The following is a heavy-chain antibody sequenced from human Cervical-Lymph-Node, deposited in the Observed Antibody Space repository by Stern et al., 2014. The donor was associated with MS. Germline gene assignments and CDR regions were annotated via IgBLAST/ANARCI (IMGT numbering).Heavy chain of an antibody. Sequence: VQLVESGGGVVQPGTSLRLSCAASGFTFSSYGMHWVRQAPGKGLEWVAVISYDGSKKYYADSVKGRFTISRDNSKNTLYLQMNSLRADDTAVYYCAKSPGVDIVVVDWGQGTLVTVSS. CDR1: GFTFSSYG. D-gene: IGHD2-21*01. J-gene: IGHJ4*02. CDR3: AKSPGVDIVVVD. CDR2: ISYDGSKK. V-gene: IGHV3-30*18.